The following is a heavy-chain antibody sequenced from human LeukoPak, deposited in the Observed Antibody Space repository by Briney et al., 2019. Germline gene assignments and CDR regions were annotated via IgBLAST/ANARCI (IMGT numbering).Heavy chain of an antibody. CDR3: AKHKENYGDSCLDDN. J-gene: IGHJ4*02. CDR1: GFTFSNYA. Sequence: GGSLRLSCAASGFTFSNYAMSWVRQAPGRGLEWVSAISGSSGLTYCADSVKGRFTISRDNSKNTVSLQMNSLRAEDTAIYFCAKHKENYGDSCLDDNWGQGTLVTVSS. CDR2: ISGSSGLT. D-gene: IGHD4-17*01. V-gene: IGHV3-23*01.